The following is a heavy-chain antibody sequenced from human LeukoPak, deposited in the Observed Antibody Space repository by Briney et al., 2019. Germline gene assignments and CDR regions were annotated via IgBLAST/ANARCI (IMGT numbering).Heavy chain of an antibody. D-gene: IGHD1-26*01. CDR3: ARGTYSGTYLVY. CDR2: IYSGGST. J-gene: IGHJ4*02. Sequence: GGSLRLSCAASGFTVSSNYMSWVRQAPGKGLEWASVIYSGGSTYYADSVKGRFTISRDNSKNALYLQMNSLRAEDTAVYYCARGTYSGTYLVYWGQGTLVTVSS. CDR1: GFTVSSNY. V-gene: IGHV3-53*01.